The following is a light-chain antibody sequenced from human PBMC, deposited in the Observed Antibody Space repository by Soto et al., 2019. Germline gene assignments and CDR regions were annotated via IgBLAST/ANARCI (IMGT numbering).Light chain of an antibody. J-gene: IGKJ1*01. Sequence: DIVLPLSPGTRSLSRGKRATLSCRASQSVSSNYLAWYQQKPGQAPRLLIYGASTRATGVPDRFSGSGSGTDFTLSISRLEPEDFPVYHCQQYGSSSWTFGQGTKVDIK. CDR3: QQYGSSSWT. CDR2: GAS. CDR1: QSVSSNY. V-gene: IGKV3-20*01.